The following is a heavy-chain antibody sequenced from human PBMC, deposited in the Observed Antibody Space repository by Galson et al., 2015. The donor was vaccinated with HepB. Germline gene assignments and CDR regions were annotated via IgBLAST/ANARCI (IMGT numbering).Heavy chain of an antibody. CDR2: IRGGSSYI. V-gene: IGHV3-21*01. CDR3: VRAAYSGTWYAPGDY. D-gene: IGHD6-13*01. J-gene: IGHJ4*02. CDR1: GFTFYSYT. Sequence: SLRLSCAASGFTFYSYTMNWVRQAPGKGLEWLAFIRGGSSYIYYRDSMKGRFTISRDKATNSLYLQMTSLRAEDTAVYYCVRAAYSGTWYAPGDYWGQGTLVTVSS.